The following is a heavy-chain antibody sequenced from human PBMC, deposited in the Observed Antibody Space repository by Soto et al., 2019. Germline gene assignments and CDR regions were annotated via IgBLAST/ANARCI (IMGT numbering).Heavy chain of an antibody. CDR1: GYTFTGYY. D-gene: IGHD2-21*02. CDR3: ARDRPRSYCGGDCYSDYFDY. J-gene: IGHJ4*02. V-gene: IGHV1-2*04. CDR2: INPNSGGT. Sequence: GASVKVSCKASGYTFTGYYMHWVRQAPGQGLERMGWINPNSGGTNYAQKFQGWVTMTRDTSISTAYMELSRLRSDDTAVYYCARDRPRSYCGGDCYSDYFDYWGQGTLVTVSS.